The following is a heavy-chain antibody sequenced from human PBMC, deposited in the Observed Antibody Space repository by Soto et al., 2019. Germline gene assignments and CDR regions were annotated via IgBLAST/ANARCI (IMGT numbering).Heavy chain of an antibody. Sequence: QVQLQESGPGLVKPSQTLSLTCTVSGGSISSGGYYWSWIRQHPGKGLEWIGYIYYSGSTYYNPSHKRRVTISVDTSKNQFSLKLSSVTAADTAVYYCARGGDVLMVYAIVDAFDIWGQGTMVTVSS. J-gene: IGHJ3*02. D-gene: IGHD2-8*01. CDR1: GGSISSGGYY. CDR3: ARGGDVLMVYAIVDAFDI. V-gene: IGHV4-31*03. CDR2: IYYSGST.